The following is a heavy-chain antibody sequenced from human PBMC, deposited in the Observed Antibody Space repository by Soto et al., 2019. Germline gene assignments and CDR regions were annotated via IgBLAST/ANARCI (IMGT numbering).Heavy chain of an antibody. Sequence: GGSLRLSCAASGFSFSNAWMTWVRQAPGKGLEWVGRIARQSDGGTTVHAPPVRDRFTISRDDSKSTLYLQMNSLQAEDTAIYYCTTLNRGDFNYWGQGTLVTVSS. V-gene: IGHV3-15*07. CDR2: IARQSDGGTT. J-gene: IGHJ4*02. CDR1: GFSFSNAW. CDR3: TTLNRGDFNY.